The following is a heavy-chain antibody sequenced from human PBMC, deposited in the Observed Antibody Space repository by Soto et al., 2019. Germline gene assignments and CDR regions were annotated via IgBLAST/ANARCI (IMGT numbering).Heavy chain of an antibody. CDR1: GGSFSGYY. CDR3: ARGLGGPYFDY. V-gene: IGHV4-34*01. D-gene: IGHD2-15*01. CDR2: INHSGST. Sequence: QVQLQQWGAGLLKPSETLSLTCAVYGGSFSGYYWSWIRQPPGKGLEWIGEINHSGSTNYNPSLKSRGTISVDTSKNQFSLKLSSVTAADTAVYYCARGLGGPYFDYWGQGTLVTVSS. J-gene: IGHJ4*02.